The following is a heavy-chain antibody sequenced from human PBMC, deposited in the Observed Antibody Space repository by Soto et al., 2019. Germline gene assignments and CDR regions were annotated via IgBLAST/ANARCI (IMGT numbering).Heavy chain of an antibody. CDR3: ARDQHCSGGSCYPHGDYYYYGMDV. J-gene: IGHJ6*02. CDR1: GGSISTSNW. CDR2: VYHSGST. D-gene: IGHD2-15*01. V-gene: IGHV4-4*02. Sequence: SETLSLTCAVSGGSISTSNWWSWVRQPPGKGLEWIGEVYHSGSTYYNPSLKSRVTISVDTSKNQFSLKLSSVTAADTAVYYCARDQHCSGGSCYPHGDYYYYGMDVWGQGTTVTVSS.